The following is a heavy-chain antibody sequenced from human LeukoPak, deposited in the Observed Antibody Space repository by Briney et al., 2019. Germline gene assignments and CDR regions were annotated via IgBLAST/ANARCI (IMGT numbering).Heavy chain of an antibody. Sequence: SQTLSLTCAVSGGSISSGGYSWSWVRQPPGEGLEWVGYIYHSGSTYYNPSLQSRVTISLDRSKNQFSLKLSSMTAADTAVYYCSSGNTGYDRDSFDIWGQGTMVTVSS. V-gene: IGHV4-30-2*01. CDR3: SSGNTGYDRDSFDI. CDR1: GGSISSGGYS. D-gene: IGHD5-12*01. CDR2: IYHSGST. J-gene: IGHJ3*02.